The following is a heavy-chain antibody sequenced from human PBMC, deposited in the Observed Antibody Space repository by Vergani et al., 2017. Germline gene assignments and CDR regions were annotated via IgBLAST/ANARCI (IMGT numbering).Heavy chain of an antibody. V-gene: IGHV4-59*12. CDR3: ARVGLVGGYDFPSMNNWFDP. CDR1: GGSISSYY. CDR2: INHSGST. D-gene: IGHD5-12*01. Sequence: QVQLQESGPGLVKPSETLSLTCTVSGGSISSYYWSWIRQPPGKGLEWIGEINHSGSTNYNPSLKSRVTISVDTSKNQFSLKLSSVTAADTAVYYCARVGLVGGYDFPSMNNWFDPWGQGTLVTVSS. J-gene: IGHJ5*02.